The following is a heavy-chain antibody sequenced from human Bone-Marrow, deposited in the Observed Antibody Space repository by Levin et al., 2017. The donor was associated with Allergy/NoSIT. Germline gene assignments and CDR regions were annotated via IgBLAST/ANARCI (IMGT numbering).Heavy chain of an antibody. V-gene: IGHV3-23*01. D-gene: IGHD5-24*01. J-gene: IGHJ4*02. CDR1: GFTFSSYA. CDR3: AKERRRDGYLWGELPLDY. CDR2: ISGSGGST. Sequence: PGGSLRLSCAASGFTFSSYAMSWVRQAPGKGLEWVSAISGSGGSTYYADSVKGRFTISRDNSKNTLYLQMNSLRAEDTAVYYCAKERRRDGYLWGELPLDYWGQGTLVTVSS.